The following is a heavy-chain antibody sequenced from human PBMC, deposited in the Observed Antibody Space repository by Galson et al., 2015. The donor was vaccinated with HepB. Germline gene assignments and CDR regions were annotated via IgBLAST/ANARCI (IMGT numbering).Heavy chain of an antibody. V-gene: IGHV3-30*18. D-gene: IGHD4-17*01. Sequence: SLRLSCPASGFTFSSHGMHWVRQAPGKGLEWVAVISYDGSNKYYADSVKGRFTISGDNSKNTLYLQMNSLRAEDTAVYYCAKVRRGDYGDSIDYWGQGTLVTVSS. CDR1: GFTFSSHG. CDR3: AKVRRGDYGDSIDY. J-gene: IGHJ4*02. CDR2: ISYDGSNK.